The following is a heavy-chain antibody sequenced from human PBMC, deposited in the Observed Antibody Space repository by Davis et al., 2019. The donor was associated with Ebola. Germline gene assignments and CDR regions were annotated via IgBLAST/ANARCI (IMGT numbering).Heavy chain of an antibody. CDR2: IHHSGST. CDR3: ARSIVVVPAAILPPSR. D-gene: IGHD2-2*01. V-gene: IGHV4-34*01. J-gene: IGHJ4*02. CDR1: GESFTNYW. Sequence: SETLSLTCAVYGESFTNYWWSWIRQPPGKGLEWIGEIHHSGSTNYNPSLKSRVTISVDTSKNQFSLKLSSVTAADTAVYYCARSIVVVPAAILPPSRWGQGTLVTVSS.